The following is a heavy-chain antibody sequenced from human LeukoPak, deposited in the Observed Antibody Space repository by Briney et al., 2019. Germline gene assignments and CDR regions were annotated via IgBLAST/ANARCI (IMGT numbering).Heavy chain of an antibody. J-gene: IGHJ5*02. Sequence: ASVKVSCKVAGYTLTELAIHWGRQAPGKGLEGMGGFDPEDGETIYAQKSQGRVTMTEDTSTDTAYIELSSLRSEDTAVYYCATVIAAAGIHWFDPWGQGTLVTVSS. CDR2: FDPEDGET. CDR3: ATVIAAAGIHWFDP. D-gene: IGHD6-13*01. V-gene: IGHV1-24*01. CDR1: GYTLTELA.